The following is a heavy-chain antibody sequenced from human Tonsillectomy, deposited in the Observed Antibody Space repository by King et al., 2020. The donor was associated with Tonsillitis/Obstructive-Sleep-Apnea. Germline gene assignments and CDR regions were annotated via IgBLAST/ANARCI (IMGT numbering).Heavy chain of an antibody. D-gene: IGHD3-22*01. Sequence: VQLVESGGGVVQPGRSLRLSCAASGFTFSSYGRHWVRQAPGKGLEWVAVIWYDGSNKYYADSVKGRFTISRDNSKNTLYLQMNSLRAEETAVYYCARDRHYYGSSGYYRADDAFDIWGQGTMVTVSS. J-gene: IGHJ3*02. V-gene: IGHV3-33*01. CDR2: IWYDGSNK. CDR1: GFTFSSYG. CDR3: ARDRHYYGSSGYYRADDAFDI.